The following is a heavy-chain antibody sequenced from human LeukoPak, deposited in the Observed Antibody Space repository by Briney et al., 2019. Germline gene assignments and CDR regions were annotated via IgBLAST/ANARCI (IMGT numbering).Heavy chain of an antibody. Sequence: PSETLSLTCTVSGGSISSYYWSWIRQPPGKGLEWIGYIYYSGSTNYNPSLKSRVTISVDTSKNQFSLKLSSVTAADTAVYYCARDGAYGNQPSPRYFDLWGRGTLVTVSS. CDR3: ARDGAYGNQPSPRYFDL. V-gene: IGHV4-59*01. J-gene: IGHJ2*01. CDR1: GGSISSYY. CDR2: IYYSGST. D-gene: IGHD4-11*01.